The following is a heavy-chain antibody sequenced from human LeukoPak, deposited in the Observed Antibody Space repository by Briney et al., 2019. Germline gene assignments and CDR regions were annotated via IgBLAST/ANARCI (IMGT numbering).Heavy chain of an antibody. CDR3: ARSGRGYEDAFDI. CDR1: GFTFSSYT. V-gene: IGHV3-21*01. J-gene: IGHJ3*02. CDR2: ISSSGSYI. D-gene: IGHD5-12*01. Sequence: GGSLRLSCAASGFTFSSYTMNWVRQAPGKGLEWVSSISSSGSYIYYADSVKGRFTISRDNAKNSLYLQMNSLRAEDTAVYYCARSGRGYEDAFDIWGQGTMVIVSP.